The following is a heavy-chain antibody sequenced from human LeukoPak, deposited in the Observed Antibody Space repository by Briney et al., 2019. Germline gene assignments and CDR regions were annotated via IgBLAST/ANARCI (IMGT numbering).Heavy chain of an antibody. CDR3: ANSRASLDY. D-gene: IGHD4-11*01. V-gene: IGHV3-7*02. Sequence: GSLRLSCAASGFTFSNSGMSWVRQAPGKGLEWVANINQDGSEKNCVDSVKGRFTIPRDNAKNSLYLQMNSLRAEDTAVYYCANSRASLDYWGQGTLVTVSS. J-gene: IGHJ4*02. CDR2: INQDGSEK. CDR1: GFTFSNSG.